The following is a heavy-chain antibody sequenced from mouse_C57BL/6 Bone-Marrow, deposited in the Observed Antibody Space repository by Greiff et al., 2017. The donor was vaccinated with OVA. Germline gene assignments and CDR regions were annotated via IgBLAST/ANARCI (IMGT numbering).Heavy chain of an antibody. CDR1: GFSFNTYA. V-gene: IGHV10-1*01. CDR2: IRSKSNNYAT. CDR3: VRHVRYYHAMDY. D-gene: IGHD1-1*01. Sequence: EVMLVESGGGLVQPKGSLKLSCAASGFSFNTYAMNWVRQAPGKGLEWVARIRSKSNNYATYYADSVKDRFTISRDDSESMLYLQMNNLKTEDTAMYYCVRHVRYYHAMDYWGQGTSVTVSS. J-gene: IGHJ4*01.